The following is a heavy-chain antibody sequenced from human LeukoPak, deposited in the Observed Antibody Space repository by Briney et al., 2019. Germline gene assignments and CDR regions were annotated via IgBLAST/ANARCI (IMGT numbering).Heavy chain of an antibody. CDR3: ARLYSSSDY. CDR1: GGSISSGSYY. D-gene: IGHD6-6*01. J-gene: IGHJ4*02. V-gene: IGHV4-39*07. CDR2: INHSGST. Sequence: ASETLSLTCTVSGGSISSGSYYWGWIRQPPGKGLEWIGEINHSGSTNYNPSLKSRVTISVDTSKNQFSLKLSSVTAADTAVYYCARLYSSSDYWGQGTLVTVSS.